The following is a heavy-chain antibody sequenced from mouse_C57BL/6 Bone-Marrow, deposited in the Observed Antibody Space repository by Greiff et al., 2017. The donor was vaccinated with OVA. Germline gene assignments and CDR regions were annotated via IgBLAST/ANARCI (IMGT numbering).Heavy chain of an antibody. CDR1: GYTFTSYW. V-gene: IGHV1-81*01. Sequence: QVQLKQPGAELVKPGASVKVSCKASGYTFTSYWMHWVKQRTGQGLEWIGEIYPRSGNTYYNEKFKGKATLTADKSSSTAYMELRSLTSEDSAVYFCARSLRGDWFAYWGQGTLVTVSA. D-gene: IGHD2-12*01. J-gene: IGHJ3*01. CDR2: IYPRSGNT. CDR3: ARSLRGDWFAY.